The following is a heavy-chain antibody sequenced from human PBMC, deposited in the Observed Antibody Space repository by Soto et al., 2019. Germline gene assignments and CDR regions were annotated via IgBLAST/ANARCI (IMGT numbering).Heavy chain of an antibody. Sequence: PGGSLRLSCAASGFTFSSYGMHWVRQAPGKGLEWGAVVSYDGSNEYYADSVRGRFTISRDNSKNTLYLQMNSLRAEDTAVYYCANLAHGSGSYYSLYYYYGMDVWGQGTTVTVSS. CDR2: VSYDGSNE. J-gene: IGHJ6*02. D-gene: IGHD3-10*01. CDR3: ANLAHGSGSYYSLYYYYGMDV. CDR1: GFTFSSYG. V-gene: IGHV3-30*18.